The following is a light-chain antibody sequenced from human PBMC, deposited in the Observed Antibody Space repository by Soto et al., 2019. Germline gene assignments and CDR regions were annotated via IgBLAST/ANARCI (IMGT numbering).Light chain of an antibody. J-gene: IGKJ1*01. CDR2: GAS. CDR3: QQYGSSPRT. CDR1: RGVSANY. V-gene: IGKV3-20*01. Sequence: ENLLTQSPGTLSLSPGEGATLSCRASRGVSANYLAWYQQKPGQAPTLLIYGASIRAAGIPDRFSGSGSGTDFTLTISRLEPDDFAMYYCQQYGSSPRTFGQGTKVDIK.